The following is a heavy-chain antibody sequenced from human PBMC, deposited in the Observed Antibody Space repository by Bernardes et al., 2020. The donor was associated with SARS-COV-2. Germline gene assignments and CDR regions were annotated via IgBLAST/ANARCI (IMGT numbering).Heavy chain of an antibody. CDR1: GLGFSSYS. V-gene: IGHV3-48*01. CDR2: ISYSSSII. CDR3: ANTLAVAGTNY. D-gene: IGHD6-19*01. J-gene: IGHJ4*02. Sequence: GGSLRLSCATSGLGFSSYSMNWVRQAPGKGLEWVSYISYSSSIIYYADSVKGRFTISRDNAKNSLYLQMTSLRADDTAVYYCANTLAVAGTNYWGQGTLVTVSS.